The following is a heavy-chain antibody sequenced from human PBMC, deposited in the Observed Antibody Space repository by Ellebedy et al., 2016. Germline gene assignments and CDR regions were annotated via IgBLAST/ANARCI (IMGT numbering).Heavy chain of an antibody. Sequence: GESLKISCAASGFTVSSNEMSWVRQAPGKGLEWVSSISGGSTYYADSRKGRFTISRDNSRNTLYLQMNSLRADDTAVYYCAKDLGLPAAIQGWFNSWGQGTLVTVSS. CDR1: GFTVSSNE. CDR2: ISGGST. D-gene: IGHD2-2*02. CDR3: AKDLGLPAAIQGWFNS. J-gene: IGHJ5*01. V-gene: IGHV3-38-3*01.